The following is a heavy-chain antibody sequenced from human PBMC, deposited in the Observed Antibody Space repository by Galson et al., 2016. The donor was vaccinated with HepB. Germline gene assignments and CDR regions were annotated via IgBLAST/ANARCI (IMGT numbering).Heavy chain of an antibody. V-gene: IGHV3-23*01. CDR3: AKDFGREVYGSRGP. J-gene: IGHJ5*02. D-gene: IGHD2-15*01. CDR2: VMGSGVTT. Sequence: SLRLSCAASGFTFSIYAMNWVRQPPGRGLEWVSTVMGSGVTTYYADSVKGRFTVPRDNFRNTVYLQMDSLSGEDTAVYYCAKDFGREVYGSRGPWGPGTLVTVSS. CDR1: GFTFSIYA.